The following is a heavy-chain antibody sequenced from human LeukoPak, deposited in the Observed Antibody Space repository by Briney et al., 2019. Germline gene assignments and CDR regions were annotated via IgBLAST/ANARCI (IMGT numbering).Heavy chain of an antibody. CDR3: ARDWLRGYSLYYYYYMDV. V-gene: IGHV3-23*01. CDR2: FSASTST. D-gene: IGHD5-12*01. Sequence: GGSLRLSCAASGFTFSSYGMNWVRQAPGKGLEWVSAFSASTSTYYADSVKGRFTISRDNSKNTLYLQMNSLRAEDTAVYYCARDWLRGYSLYYYYYMDVWGKGTTVTVSS. J-gene: IGHJ6*03. CDR1: GFTFSSYG.